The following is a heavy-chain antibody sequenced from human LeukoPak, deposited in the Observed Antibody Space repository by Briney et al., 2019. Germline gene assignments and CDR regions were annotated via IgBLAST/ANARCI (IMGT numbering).Heavy chain of an antibody. D-gene: IGHD1-26*01. J-gene: IGHJ4*02. CDR2: IYRGGST. Sequence: PGGSLRLSCVVSGXTVSSNHVSWVRQAPGKGLEWVSVIYRGGSTNYADSVKGRFTIARDNSKNTLYLQMSSLRAEDTAVYYCARGGELPSAFDYWGQGTLVTVSS. V-gene: IGHV3-53*01. CDR1: GXTVSSNH. CDR3: ARGGELPSAFDY.